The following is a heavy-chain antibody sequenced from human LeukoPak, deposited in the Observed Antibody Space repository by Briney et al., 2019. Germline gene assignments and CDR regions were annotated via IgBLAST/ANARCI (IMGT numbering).Heavy chain of an antibody. CDR1: GFTFGDYA. D-gene: IGHD1-26*01. V-gene: IGHV3-49*04. Sequence: GGSLRLSCTASGFTFGDYAMSWVRQALGKGLEWVGFIRSKAYGGTTEYAASVRGRFTISRDDSKSIAYLQMNSLKTEDTAVYYCTRGKVGATPGAFDIWGQGTMVTVSS. CDR2: IRSKAYGGTT. CDR3: TRGKVGATPGAFDI. J-gene: IGHJ3*02.